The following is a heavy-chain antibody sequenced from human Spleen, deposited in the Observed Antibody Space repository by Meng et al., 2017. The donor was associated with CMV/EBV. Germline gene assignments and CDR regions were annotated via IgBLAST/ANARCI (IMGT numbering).Heavy chain of an antibody. CDR2: ISWDCGRT. CDR1: GFTFDDYT. V-gene: IGHV3-43D*03. D-gene: IGHD3-22*01. J-gene: IGHJ6*02. CDR3: AKATYYYESGGYYYDYYGMDV. Sequence: GESLKISCAASGFTFDDYTMHWVRQAPGKGLEWVSLISWDCGRTYYADSVKGRFTISRDNSKNSLYLQMNSLRAEDTALYYCAKATYYYESGGYYYDYYGMDVWGQGTTVTVSS.